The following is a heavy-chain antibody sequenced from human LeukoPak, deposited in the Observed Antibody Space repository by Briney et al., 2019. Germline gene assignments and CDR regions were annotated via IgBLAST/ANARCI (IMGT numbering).Heavy chain of an antibody. Sequence: SQTLSLTCAISGDSVSSNSAAWNWIRQSPSRGLEWLGRTYYRSKWYNDYAVSVKSRITINPDTSKNQFSLQLNSVTPEDTAVYYCAGTGAYPLASGHPLGYYYYYYMDVWGKGTTVTISS. V-gene: IGHV6-1*01. CDR1: GDSVSSNSAA. CDR3: AGTGAYPLASGHPLGYYYYYYMDV. J-gene: IGHJ6*03. D-gene: IGHD7-27*01. CDR2: TYYRSKWYN.